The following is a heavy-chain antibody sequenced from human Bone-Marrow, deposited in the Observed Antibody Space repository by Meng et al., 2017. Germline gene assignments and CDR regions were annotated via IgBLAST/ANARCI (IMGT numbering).Heavy chain of an antibody. CDR1: GFTVSGNY. V-gene: IGHV3-53*02. CDR3: AGRAMGAAAYDY. CDR2: IYGDGST. D-gene: IGHD6-13*01. J-gene: IGHJ4*02. Sequence: GQLVETGGGLLQPGKSLRISCAASGFTVSGNYMTWVRQAPGKGLEWVSLIYGDGSTFYADSVKGRFTISRDNSKNTVYLQMNSLRLEDTAVYYCAGRAMGAAAYDYWGQGTLVTVAS.